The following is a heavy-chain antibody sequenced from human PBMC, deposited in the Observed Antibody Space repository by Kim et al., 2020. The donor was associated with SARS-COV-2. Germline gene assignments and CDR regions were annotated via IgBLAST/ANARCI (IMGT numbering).Heavy chain of an antibody. J-gene: IGHJ4*02. V-gene: IGHV4-59*01. D-gene: IGHD1-20*01. CDR2: IYYSGST. Sequence: SETLSLTCTVSGGSIISYYWSWIRQPPGKGLEWIGYIYYSGSTNYNTSPKSRVTISVDTSKNQYSMKLSSVTAADTAVYYCAKGITGTSGFVDYWGQGTLVTVSS. CDR1: GGSIISYY. CDR3: AKGITGTSGFVDY.